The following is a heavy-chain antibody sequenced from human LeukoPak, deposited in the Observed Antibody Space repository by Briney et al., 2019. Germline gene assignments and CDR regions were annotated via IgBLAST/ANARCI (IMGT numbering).Heavy chain of an antibody. CDR3: ARDMEEGSSWYFAFDI. CDR2: IGSSGTTL. V-gene: IGHV3-48*04. D-gene: IGHD6-13*01. J-gene: IGHJ3*02. Sequence: PGGSLRLSCVASGFTFSTYSMNWVRQAPGRGLEWLSYIGSSGTTLYYSDSVQGRFTISRDNAKNSLNLQMNSLRAEDTAVYFCARDMEEGSSWYFAFDIWGQGTMVTVSS. CDR1: GFTFSTYS.